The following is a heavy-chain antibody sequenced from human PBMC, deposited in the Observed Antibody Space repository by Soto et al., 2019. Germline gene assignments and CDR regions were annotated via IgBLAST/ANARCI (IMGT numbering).Heavy chain of an antibody. V-gene: IGHV3-23*01. D-gene: IGHD3-10*01. J-gene: IGHJ6*02. CDR3: ANPIYPFYCGARSYRVMDV. CDR2: ISGSGGST. CDR1: GFTFSSYA. Sequence: GSLRLSCAASGFTFSSYAMSWVRQAPGKGLEWVSAISGSGGSTCYADSVKGRFTISRDKSKNTLYLQMNSLRAEDTAVYYCANPIYPFYCGARSYRVMDVWGQGTTLAVCS.